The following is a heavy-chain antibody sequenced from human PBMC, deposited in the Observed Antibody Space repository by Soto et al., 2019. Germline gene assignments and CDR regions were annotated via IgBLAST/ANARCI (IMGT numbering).Heavy chain of an antibody. Sequence: PSETLSLTCSVSGGSVSNKTYYWSWIRQPPGKRLEWIGYVYYSGTTNHNPSLKSRVTISVDLSKNQFSLRLSSVTTADTALYYCARTTAVPNTLRSRYFFDYWGQRTLVTVSS. D-gene: IGHD4-17*01. CDR2: VYYSGTT. CDR1: GGSVSNKTYY. CDR3: ARTTAVPNTLRSRYFFDY. J-gene: IGHJ4*02. V-gene: IGHV4-61*01.